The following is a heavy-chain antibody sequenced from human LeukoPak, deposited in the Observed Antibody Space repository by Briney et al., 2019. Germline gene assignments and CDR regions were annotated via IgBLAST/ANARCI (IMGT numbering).Heavy chain of an antibody. Sequence: GSLRLSCAASGFTFSSYWISWVRPAPGRGLEWVAYIKQDGSEKYYVDSVKGRFTISRDNAKNSLYLQMNSLRAEDTAVYYCARDERIAAAGTYYYYYYMDVWGKGTTVTVSS. CDR2: IKQDGSEK. D-gene: IGHD6-13*01. J-gene: IGHJ6*03. CDR1: GFTFSSYW. V-gene: IGHV3-7*01. CDR3: ARDERIAAAGTYYYYYYMDV.